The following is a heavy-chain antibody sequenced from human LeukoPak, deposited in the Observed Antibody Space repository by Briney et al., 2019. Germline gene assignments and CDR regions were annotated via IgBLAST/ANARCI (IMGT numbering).Heavy chain of an antibody. J-gene: IGHJ6*02. V-gene: IGHV4-30-4*08. CDR2: IYYSGST. CDR3: ARDRVYSSGEDGMDV. Sequence: SWVRQAPGKGLEWIGYIYYSGSTYYNPSLKSRVTISVDTSKNQFSLKLSSVTAADTAVYYCARDRVYSSGEDGMDVWGQGTTVTVSS. D-gene: IGHD6-19*01.